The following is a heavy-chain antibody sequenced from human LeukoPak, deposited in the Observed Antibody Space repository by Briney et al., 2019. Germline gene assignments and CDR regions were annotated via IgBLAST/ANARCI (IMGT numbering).Heavy chain of an antibody. Sequence: PSETLSLTCTVSGGSISRYYWSWIRQPPGKGLEWIGYKDYSGSTNYNRSLKSRVPISVDTYKNQFSLKLSSVTAADTVVYYCARVYYSVSYDYWYFDLWGRGTLVTVSS. CDR2: KDYSGST. CDR3: ARVYYSVSYDYWYFDL. CDR1: GGSISRYY. D-gene: IGHD6-13*01. J-gene: IGHJ2*01. V-gene: IGHV4-59*01.